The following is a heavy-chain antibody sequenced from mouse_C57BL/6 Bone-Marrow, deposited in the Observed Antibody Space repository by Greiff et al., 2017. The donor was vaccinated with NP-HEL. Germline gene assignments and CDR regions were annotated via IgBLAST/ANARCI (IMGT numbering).Heavy chain of an antibody. Sequence: EVQLVESGEGLVKPGGSLKLSCAASGFTFSSYAMSWVRQTPEKRLEWVAYISSGGDYIYYADTVQGRFTISRDNARNTLYLQMSSLKSEDTAMYYCTRVLYYYGSSSWFAYWGQGTLVTVSA. V-gene: IGHV5-9-1*02. CDR1: GFTFSSYA. CDR2: ISSGGDYI. CDR3: TRVLYYYGSSSWFAY. D-gene: IGHD1-1*01. J-gene: IGHJ3*01.